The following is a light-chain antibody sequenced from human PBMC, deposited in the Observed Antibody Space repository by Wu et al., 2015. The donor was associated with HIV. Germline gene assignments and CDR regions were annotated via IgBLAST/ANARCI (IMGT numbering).Light chain of an antibody. CDR1: QSVSSY. CDR2: DAS. Sequence: IVLTQSPATLSLSPGERATLSCRASQSVSSYLEWYQQKPGQPPRLLIYDASNRATGLPARFSGSGSGTEFTLTISSLQPEDFATYYCQQYNSYWWTFGQGTKVEI. CDR3: QQYNSYWWT. J-gene: IGKJ1*01. V-gene: IGKV3-11*01.